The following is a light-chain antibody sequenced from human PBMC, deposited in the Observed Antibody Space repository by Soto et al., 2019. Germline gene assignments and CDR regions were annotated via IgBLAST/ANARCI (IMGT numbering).Light chain of an antibody. CDR2: EVV. CDR1: KNDIGVYDF. J-gene: IGLJ1*01. CDR3: KSYAGSNTYV. V-gene: IGLV2-8*01. Sequence: HSELTQPPSASGSPGQSVTISCSGTKNDIGVYDFVSWYQHHPGKAPRLIIYEVVQRPSGVPDRFSGSKSGNTASLTVSGLQSADEADYFCKSYAGSNTYVFGSGTKV.